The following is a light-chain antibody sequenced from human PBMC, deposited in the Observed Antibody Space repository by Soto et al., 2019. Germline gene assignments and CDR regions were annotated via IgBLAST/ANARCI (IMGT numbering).Light chain of an antibody. Sequence: QSALTQPASVTGSPGQSITIACSGTSSDVGGHNYVSWYQHHPGKAPKLLIYEVNNRPSGVSDRFSGSKSGNTASLTISGLQTEDEPDYYCNSYVASSVVFGGGTKVTVL. V-gene: IGLV2-14*01. J-gene: IGLJ2*01. CDR1: SSDVGGHNY. CDR2: EVN. CDR3: NSYVASSVV.